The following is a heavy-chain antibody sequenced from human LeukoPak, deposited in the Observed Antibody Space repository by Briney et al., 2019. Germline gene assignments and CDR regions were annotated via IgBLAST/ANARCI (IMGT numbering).Heavy chain of an antibody. J-gene: IGHJ3*02. Sequence: GGSLRLSCAASGFTVSSNSMSWVRQAPGKGLEWVSVIYSGGRTDYADSAKGRFTISRDNSKNTLYLQMNSLRVEDTAVYYRARSSHYDILTGYSEEDAFDIWGQGTMVTVSS. CDR2: IYSGGRT. D-gene: IGHD3-9*01. V-gene: IGHV3-53*01. CDR1: GFTVSSNS. CDR3: ARSSHYDILTGYSEEDAFDI.